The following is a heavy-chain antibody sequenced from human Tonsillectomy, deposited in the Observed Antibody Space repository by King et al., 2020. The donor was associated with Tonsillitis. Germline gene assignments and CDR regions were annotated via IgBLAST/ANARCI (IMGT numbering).Heavy chain of an antibody. CDR2: VYYRGNT. Sequence: QLQESGPGLVKPSETLSHTCTVSGGAISNYYWSWIRQPPGKGLEWIGYVYYRGNTHYSPSLKSRVTISVDTSRNQFSLNLKSVTAADTAVYFCARGVAPSTTNPWNLWGQGTLVTVSS. J-gene: IGHJ5*02. D-gene: IGHD5-12*01. CDR1: GGAISNYY. V-gene: IGHV4-59*08. CDR3: ARGVAPSTTNPWNL.